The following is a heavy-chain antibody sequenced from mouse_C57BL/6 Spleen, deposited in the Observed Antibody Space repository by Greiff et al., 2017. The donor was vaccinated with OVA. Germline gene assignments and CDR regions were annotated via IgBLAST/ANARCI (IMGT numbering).Heavy chain of an antibody. CDR2: IYPGDGDT. Sequence: QVQPKESGPELVKPGASVKISCKASGYAFSSSWMNWVKQRPGKGLEWIGRIYPGDGDTNYNGKFKGKATLTADKSSSTAYMQLSSLTSEDSAVYFCAGLRYAMDYWGQGTSVTVSS. J-gene: IGHJ4*01. CDR3: AGLRYAMDY. D-gene: IGHD2-4*01. CDR1: GYAFSSSW. V-gene: IGHV1-82*01.